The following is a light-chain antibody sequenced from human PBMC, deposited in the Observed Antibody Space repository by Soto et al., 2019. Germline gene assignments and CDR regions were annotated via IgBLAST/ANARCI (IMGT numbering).Light chain of an antibody. CDR2: AAS. CDR3: QQLHGYPIT. V-gene: IGKV1-9*01. Sequence: DIQMTHSPSTLSGSVGDRVTITCRASQGIDPSLAWYQQKPGKAPKLLIYAASNFQSGVPSRFSGSGSGTHFTLTISSMQPEDFATYYCQQLHGYPITFGQGTRLEI. CDR1: QGIDPS. J-gene: IGKJ5*01.